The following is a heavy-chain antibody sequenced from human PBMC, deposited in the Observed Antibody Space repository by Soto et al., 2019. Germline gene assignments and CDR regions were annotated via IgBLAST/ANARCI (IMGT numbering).Heavy chain of an antibody. J-gene: IGHJ4*02. Sequence: EVQLLESGGGLVQPGGSLRLSCAASGFTFSSYAMSWVRQAPGKGLEWVSAIRGSGGSTYYADSVKGRFTISRDNSKSTPYRQMNSRRPEDTAVYYCAYSSTPLDYWGQGTLVTVSS. V-gene: IGHV3-23*01. CDR1: GFTFSSYA. CDR2: IRGSGGST. CDR3: AYSSTPLDY. D-gene: IGHD6-13*01.